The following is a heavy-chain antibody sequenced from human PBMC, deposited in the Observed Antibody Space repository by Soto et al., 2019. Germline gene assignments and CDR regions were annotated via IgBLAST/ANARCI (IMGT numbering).Heavy chain of an antibody. V-gene: IGHV1-69*02. CDR2: IIPILGIA. D-gene: IGHD2-8*01. CDR1: GGTFSSYN. CDR3: ARGKVYATNYYYYMDV. J-gene: IGHJ6*03. Sequence: ASVKVSCKASGGTFSSYNISWVRQAPGQGLEWMGRIIPILGIANYAQKFQGRVTITADKSTSTAYMELSSLRSEDTAVYYCARGKVYATNYYYYMDVWGKGTTVTVSS.